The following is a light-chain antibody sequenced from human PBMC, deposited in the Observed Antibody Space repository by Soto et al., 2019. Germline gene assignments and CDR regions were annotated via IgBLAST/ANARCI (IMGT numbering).Light chain of an antibody. CDR2: DAS. V-gene: IGKV3-11*01. J-gene: IGKJ3*01. CDR3: QQRRNWPPLT. Sequence: EIVLTQSPATLSLSPGERATLSCRASQRISTYLAWYQQKPGQAPRLLIYDASNRATGVPARFSGSGSGTDLALTISSLEPEDFAVYYCQQRRNWPPLTFGPGTKVDIK. CDR1: QRISTY.